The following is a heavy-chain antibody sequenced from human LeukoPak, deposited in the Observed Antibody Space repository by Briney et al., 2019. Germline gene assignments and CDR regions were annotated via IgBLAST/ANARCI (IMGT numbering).Heavy chain of an antibody. J-gene: IGHJ4*02. V-gene: IGHV3-48*03. CDR1: GFTFSSYE. Sequence: GGSLRLSCAASGFTFSSYEMNWVRQAPGKGLEWVSYISSSGSTIYYADSVKGRFTISRDNAKNSLYLQMNSLRAEDTALYYCAKELVYYDILTPLDYWGQGTLVTVSS. D-gene: IGHD3-9*01. CDR3: AKELVYYDILTPLDY. CDR2: ISSSGSTI.